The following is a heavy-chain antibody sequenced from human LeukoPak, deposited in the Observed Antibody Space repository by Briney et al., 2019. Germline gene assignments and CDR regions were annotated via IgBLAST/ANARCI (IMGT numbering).Heavy chain of an antibody. V-gene: IGHV4-59*08. CDR1: DDSIRTHY. CDR3: ARLLDYYMDV. Sequence: PSETLSLTCTVSDDSIRTHYWSWIRQPPGRGLECIGYVYFSGITNYNPSLKSRVTISVDTSKNQFSLKLSSVTAADTAVYYCARLLDYYMDVWGKGTTVTVSS. CDR2: VYFSGIT. J-gene: IGHJ6*03.